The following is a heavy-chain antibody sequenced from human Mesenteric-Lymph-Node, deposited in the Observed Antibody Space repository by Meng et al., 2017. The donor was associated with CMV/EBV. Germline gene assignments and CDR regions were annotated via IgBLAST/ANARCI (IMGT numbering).Heavy chain of an antibody. V-gene: IGHV1-69*04. CDR2: IIPIVGIT. Sequence: SVKVSCKASGDRITSYGIHWVRQAPGQGLEWVGRIIPIVGITNYAQKFQDRVSIIADKSTYTVYIELSSLRSEDTAMYYCAISGSRDYWGQGTLVTVSS. J-gene: IGHJ4*02. CDR3: AISGSRDY. CDR1: GDRITSYG. D-gene: IGHD1-26*01.